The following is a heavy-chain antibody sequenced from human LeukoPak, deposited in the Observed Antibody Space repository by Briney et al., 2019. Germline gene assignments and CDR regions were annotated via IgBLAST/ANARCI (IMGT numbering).Heavy chain of an antibody. V-gene: IGHV4-59*01. Sequence: SETLSLTCSVSGASMRNFYWSWIRQPPGKGLEWIGNIHYSGSTNYNPSLKSRVTISVDTSKNQFSLKLSSVTAADTAVYYCARVEEGYGSGRREYYYYYYMDVWGKGTTVTISS. CDR2: IHYSGST. D-gene: IGHD3-10*01. J-gene: IGHJ6*03. CDR3: ARVEEGYGSGRREYYYYYYMDV. CDR1: GASMRNFY.